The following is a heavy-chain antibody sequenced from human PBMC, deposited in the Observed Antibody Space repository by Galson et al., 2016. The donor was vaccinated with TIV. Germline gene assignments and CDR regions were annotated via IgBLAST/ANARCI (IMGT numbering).Heavy chain of an antibody. V-gene: IGHV3-74*01. CDR3: ARPSHYYDISSYYPLDY. D-gene: IGHD3-22*01. CDR2: INGDGYKT. J-gene: IGHJ4*02. CDR1: GFTFRAYW. Sequence: SLRLSCAASGFTFRAYWMHWVRQAPGKGLEWVSRINGDGYKTEYAHSVQGRFTISRDNAKNTLYLQINGLRADDTAVYYCARPSHYYDISSYYPLDYWGQGTQVTVSA.